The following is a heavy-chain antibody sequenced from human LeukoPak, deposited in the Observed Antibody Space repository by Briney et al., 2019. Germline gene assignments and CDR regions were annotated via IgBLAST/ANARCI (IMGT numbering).Heavy chain of an antibody. D-gene: IGHD1-26*01. CDR2: ISSSSSYI. V-gene: IGHV3-21*01. CDR1: GFTFSSYS. Sequence: PGGSLRLSCAASGFTFSSYSMNWVRQAPGKGLEWVSSISSSSSYIYYAGSVKGRFTISRDNAKNSLYLQMNSLRAEDTAVYYCARDPIVGANSFDYWGQGTLVTVSS. J-gene: IGHJ4*02. CDR3: ARDPIVGANSFDY.